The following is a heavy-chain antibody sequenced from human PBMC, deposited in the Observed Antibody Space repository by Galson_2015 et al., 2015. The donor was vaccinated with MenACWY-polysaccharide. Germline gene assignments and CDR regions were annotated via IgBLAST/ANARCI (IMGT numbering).Heavy chain of an antibody. CDR3: ARGYSGYD. V-gene: IGHV3-74*01. Sequence: SLRLSCAASGFTFSTYWMHWVRQAPGKGLVWVSRIKSDGSSTSYADSVTGRFTISRDNAKNTLYLQMNSLRAEDTAVYYCARGYSGYDWGQGTLVTVSS. J-gene: IGHJ4*02. CDR1: GFTFSTYW. D-gene: IGHD5-12*01. CDR2: IKSDGSST.